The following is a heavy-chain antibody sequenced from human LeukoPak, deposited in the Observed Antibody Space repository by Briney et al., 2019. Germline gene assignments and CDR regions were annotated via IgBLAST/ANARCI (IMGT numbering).Heavy chain of an antibody. V-gene: IGHV4-34*01. CDR3: ARRTYGYSYGKRGYFDY. J-gene: IGHJ4*02. CDR2: INHSGST. CDR1: GRSFSGYY. D-gene: IGHD5-18*01. Sequence: SETLSLTCAVYGRSFSGYYWSWIRQPPGKGLEWIGEINHSGSTNYNPSLKSRVTRSVDTSKNQFSLMLSSVTAADTAVYYCARRTYGYSYGKRGYFDYWGQGTLVTVSS.